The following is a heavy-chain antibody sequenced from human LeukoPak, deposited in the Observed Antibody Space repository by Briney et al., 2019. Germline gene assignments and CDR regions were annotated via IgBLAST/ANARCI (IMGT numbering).Heavy chain of an antibody. CDR3: ARIQRAGYLSRY. D-gene: IGHD3-9*01. J-gene: IGHJ4*02. CDR1: GFSVSNNY. Sequence: GGSLRLSCAGSGFSVSNNYMTWVRQAPGKGLEWVSSLYDSGATFYADSVKGRFTISRDDSKNTLYLQMNSLGADDTAVYYCARIQRAGYLSRYWGQGTLVTVAS. CDR2: LYDSGAT. V-gene: IGHV3-53*01.